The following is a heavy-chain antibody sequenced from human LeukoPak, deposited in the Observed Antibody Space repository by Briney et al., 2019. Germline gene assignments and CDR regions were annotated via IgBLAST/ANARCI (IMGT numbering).Heavy chain of an antibody. CDR2: ISWNSGSI. V-gene: IGHV3-9*01. CDR1: GFTFDDYA. CDR3: AKGDTAIDTGTSVGKFDL. Sequence: GGSLRLSCAASGFTFDDYAMHWVRHAPGKGLEWVSGISWNSGSIGYADSVKGRFTISRDNAKNSLYLQMNSLRAEDTALYYCAKGDTAIDTGTSVGKFDLWGRGTLVTVSS. D-gene: IGHD5-18*01. J-gene: IGHJ2*01.